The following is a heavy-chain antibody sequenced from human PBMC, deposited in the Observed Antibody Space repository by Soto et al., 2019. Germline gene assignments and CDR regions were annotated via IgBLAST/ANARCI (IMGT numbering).Heavy chain of an antibody. CDR1: GFTFSSYS. D-gene: IGHD6-13*01. Sequence: KPGGSLRLSCAASGFTFSSYSMNWVRQAPGKGLEWVSSISSSSSYIYYADSVKGRFTISRDNAKNSLYLQMNSLRAEDTAVYYCARGPGIAAAGTLYWGQGTLVTVSS. J-gene: IGHJ4*01. CDR2: ISSSSSYI. CDR3: ARGPGIAAAGTLY. V-gene: IGHV3-21*01.